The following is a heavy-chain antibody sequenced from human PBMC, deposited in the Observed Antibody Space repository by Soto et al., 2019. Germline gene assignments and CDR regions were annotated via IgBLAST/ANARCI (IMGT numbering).Heavy chain of an antibody. CDR2: IYYSGST. Sequence: QVQLQESGPGLVKPSQTLSLTCTVSGGSISSGGYYWSWIRQHPGKGLEWIGYIYYSGSTYYNPSLQSRVTISVDTSKNQFSLKLSSVTAADTAGYYCARGQYYDFWSGYGKSNWFDPWGQGTLVTVSS. CDR3: ARGQYYDFWSGYGKSNWFDP. J-gene: IGHJ5*02. D-gene: IGHD3-3*01. V-gene: IGHV4-31*03. CDR1: GGSISSGGYY.